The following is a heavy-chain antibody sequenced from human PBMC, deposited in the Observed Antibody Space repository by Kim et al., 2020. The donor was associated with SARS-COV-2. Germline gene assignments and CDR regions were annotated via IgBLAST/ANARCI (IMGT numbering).Heavy chain of an antibody. CDR2: SYYSGST. D-gene: IGHD6-13*01. V-gene: IGHV4-59*13. J-gene: IGHJ4*01. CDR1: GGSISGYY. Sequence: SETLSLTCTVSGGSISGYYWSWIRQPPGKGLEWIGCSYYSGSTNHNPSLKSRVTISVDTSKNQFSLKLSSVTAADTAVYYCAKARYTSSWYYFDYWGQGT. CDR3: AKARYTSSWYYFDY.